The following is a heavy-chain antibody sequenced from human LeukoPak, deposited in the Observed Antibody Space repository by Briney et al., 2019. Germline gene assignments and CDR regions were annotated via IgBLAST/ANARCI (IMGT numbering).Heavy chain of an antibody. D-gene: IGHD3-9*01. V-gene: IGHV4-59*08. CDR1: GGSISSYY. J-gene: IGHJ6*03. CDR2: IYYSGST. CDR3: ARGYYDILTGPTSYMDV. Sequence: SETLSLTCTVSGGSISSYYWSWIRQPPGKGLEWIGYIYYSGSTNYNPSLKSRVTISVDTSKNQFSLKLSSVTAADTAVYYCARGYYDILTGPTSYMDVWGKGTTVTISS.